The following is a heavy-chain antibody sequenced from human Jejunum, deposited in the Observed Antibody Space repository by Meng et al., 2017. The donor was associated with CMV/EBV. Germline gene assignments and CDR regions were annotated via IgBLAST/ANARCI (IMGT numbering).Heavy chain of an antibody. Sequence: GFTFSSYGMHWVRQAPGKGLEWVAYIRYDLATKYYVDSVKGRFTISRDNSRNSLSLQMNNLRDDDTAVYYCAKQADPSAYFSDFWGEGTMVTVSS. J-gene: IGHJ4*02. CDR2: IRYDLATK. CDR1: GFTFSSYG. V-gene: IGHV3-30*02. CDR3: AKQADPSAYFSDF. D-gene: IGHD6-25*01.